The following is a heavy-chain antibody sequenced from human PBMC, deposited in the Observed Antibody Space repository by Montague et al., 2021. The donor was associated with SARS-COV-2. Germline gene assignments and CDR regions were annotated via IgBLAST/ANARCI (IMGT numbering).Heavy chain of an antibody. CDR1: GFTFSSYA. CDR3: AKGGERINMIVVVITLADFDY. V-gene: IGHV3-23*01. J-gene: IGHJ4*02. D-gene: IGHD3-22*01. Sequence: SLRLSCAASGFTFSSYAMSWVRQAPGKGLEWVSGISDSGGSTYYADSVKGRFTISRDNSKNTLYLQMNSLRAEDTAVYYCAKGGERINMIVVVITLADFDYWGQGTLVTVSS. CDR2: ISDSGGST.